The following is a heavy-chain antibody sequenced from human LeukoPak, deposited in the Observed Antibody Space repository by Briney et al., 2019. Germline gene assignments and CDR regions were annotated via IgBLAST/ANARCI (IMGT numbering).Heavy chain of an antibody. V-gene: IGHV4-59*08. CDR3: ARGYCSSTSCYSGEDYFDY. CDR2: IYYSGST. CDR1: GGSISSYY. J-gene: IGHJ4*02. D-gene: IGHD2-2*01. Sequence: SETLSLTCTVSGGSISSYYWSWIRQPPGKGLEWIGYIYYSGSTNYNPSLKSRVTISVETSKNQFSLKLSSVTAADTAVYYCARGYCSSTSCYSGEDYFDYWGQGTLVTVSS.